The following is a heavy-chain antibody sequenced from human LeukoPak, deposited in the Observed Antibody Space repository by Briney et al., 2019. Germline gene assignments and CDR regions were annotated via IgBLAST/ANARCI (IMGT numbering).Heavy chain of an antibody. J-gene: IGHJ5*02. D-gene: IGHD5-12*01. CDR1: GGSFSGYY. V-gene: IGHV4-34*01. Sequence: TSETLSLTCAVYGGSFSGYYWSWIRQPPGKGLEWIGEINHSGSTNYNPSLKSRVTISGDTSKNQVSLKLSSVTAADTAVYYCARKASGYDYSWFDPWGQGILVTVSS. CDR3: ARKASGYDYSWFDP. CDR2: INHSGST.